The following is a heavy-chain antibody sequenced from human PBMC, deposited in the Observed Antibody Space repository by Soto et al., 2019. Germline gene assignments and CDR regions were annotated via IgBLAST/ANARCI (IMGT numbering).Heavy chain of an antibody. J-gene: IGHJ6*03. V-gene: IGHV4-34*01. CDR3: ARGRSYCSSTSCYGYMDV. CDR1: GGSFSGYY. Sequence: SETLSLTCAVYGGSFSGYYWSWIRQPPGKGLEWIGEINHSGSTNYNPSLKSRVTISVDTSKNQFSLKLSSVTAADTAVYYCARGRSYCSSTSCYGYMDVWGKGTTVTVSS. CDR2: INHSGST. D-gene: IGHD2-2*01.